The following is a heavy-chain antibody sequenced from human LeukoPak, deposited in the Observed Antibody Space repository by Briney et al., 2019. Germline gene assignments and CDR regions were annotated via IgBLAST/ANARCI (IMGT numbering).Heavy chain of an antibody. CDR1: GFTFSSYA. D-gene: IGHD2-8*02. V-gene: IGHV3-23*01. CDR3: AKDPQFPVVYAIGVDY. CDR2: ISGSGGST. J-gene: IGHJ4*02. Sequence: QPGGSLRLSCAASGFTFSSYAMSWVRQAPGKGLEWVSAISGSGGSTYYADSVKGRFTISRDNSKNTLYLQMNSLRAEDTAVYYCAKDPQFPVVYAIGVDYWGQGTLVTVSS.